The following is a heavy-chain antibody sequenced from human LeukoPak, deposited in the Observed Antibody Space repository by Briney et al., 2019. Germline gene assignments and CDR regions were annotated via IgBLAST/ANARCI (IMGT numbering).Heavy chain of an antibody. CDR1: GLTFSDYG. J-gene: IGHJ6*02. Sequence: PGGSLRLSCAASGLTFSDYGMHWVRQAPGKGLEWVAVISYDGTNKYYRDSVKGRFTISRGNSKNTLYLQMNSLRPEDTAAYYCTKTEVPGGYYYGMDVWGQGTTATVSS. V-gene: IGHV3-30*18. D-gene: IGHD2-2*01. CDR2: ISYDGTNK. CDR3: TKTEVPGGYYYGMDV.